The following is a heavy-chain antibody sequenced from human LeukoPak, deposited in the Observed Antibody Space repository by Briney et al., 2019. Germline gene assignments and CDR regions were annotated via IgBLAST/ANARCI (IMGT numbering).Heavy chain of an antibody. Sequence: GESLKISCKGSGYSFTSYWIGWVRQMPGKGLEWMGIIYPGDSDTRYSPSFQGQVTIPADKSISTAYLQWSSLKASDTAMYYCASYTGGLSLRFGVSYYGMDVWGQGTTVTVSS. CDR3: ASYTGGLSLRFGVSYYGMDV. D-gene: IGHD3-10*01. V-gene: IGHV5-51*01. CDR1: GYSFTSYW. CDR2: IYPGDSDT. J-gene: IGHJ6*02.